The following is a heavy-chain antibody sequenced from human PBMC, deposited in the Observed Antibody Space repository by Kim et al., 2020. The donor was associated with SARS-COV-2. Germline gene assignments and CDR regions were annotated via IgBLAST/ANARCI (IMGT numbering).Heavy chain of an antibody. V-gene: IGHV4-59*12. CDR1: GGSISSYY. J-gene: IGHJ3*02. CDR3: ARDSGYSYGYLDI. CDR2: IYYSGST. D-gene: IGHD5-18*01. Sequence: SETLSLTCTVSGGSISSYYWSWIRQPPGKGLEWIGYIYYSGSTNYNPSLKSRVTISVDTSKNQFSLKLSSVTAAVTAVYYCARDSGYSYGYLDIWGQGTMVTASS.